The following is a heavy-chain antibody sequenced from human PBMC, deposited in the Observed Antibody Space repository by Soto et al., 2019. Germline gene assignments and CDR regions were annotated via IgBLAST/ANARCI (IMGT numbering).Heavy chain of an antibody. J-gene: IGHJ4*02. CDR1: GGSFSGYY. CDR2: INHSGST. D-gene: IGHD3-10*01. Sequence: SETLSLTCAVYGGSFSGYYWSWIRQPPGKGLEWIGEINHSGSTNYNPSLKSRVTISVDTSKNQFSLKLSSVTAADTAVYYCAGERGTYYYGSGSYTKFDYWGQGTLVTVSS. CDR3: AGERGTYYYGSGSYTKFDY. V-gene: IGHV4-34*01.